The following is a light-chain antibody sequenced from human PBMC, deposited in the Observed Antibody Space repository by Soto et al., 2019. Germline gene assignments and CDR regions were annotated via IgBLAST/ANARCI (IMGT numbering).Light chain of an antibody. CDR2: RAS. J-gene: IGKJ1*01. V-gene: IGKV3-15*01. CDR3: QQYQNLWT. CDR1: PTIYSN. Sequence: RAGPTIYSNAAWYQQRPRPPPRLLIYRASTSATGVPARFSGSASATEFTLTISRLQSEDFAIYYCQQYQNLWTFGQGTKVDIK.